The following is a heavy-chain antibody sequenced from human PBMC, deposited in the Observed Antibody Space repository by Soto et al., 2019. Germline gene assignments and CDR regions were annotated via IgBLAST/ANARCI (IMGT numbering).Heavy chain of an antibody. CDR1: GFTFSNAW. Sequence: PGGSLRLSCAASGFTFSNAWMSWVRQAPGKGLEWVGRIKSKTDGGTTDYAAPVKGRFTISRDDSKNTLYLQMNSLKTEDTAVYYCTRVSPDCSDGNCYPLNWGQGTLVTVSS. D-gene: IGHD2-15*01. J-gene: IGHJ4*02. CDR3: TRVSPDCSDGNCYPLN. V-gene: IGHV3-15*01. CDR2: IKSKTDGGTT.